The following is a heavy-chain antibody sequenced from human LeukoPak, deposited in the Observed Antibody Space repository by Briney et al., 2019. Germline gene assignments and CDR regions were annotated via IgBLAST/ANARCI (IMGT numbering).Heavy chain of an antibody. V-gene: IGHV3-21*01. D-gene: IGHD5-24*01. CDR1: GFTFSSYS. Sequence: PGGSLRLSCAASGFTFSSYSMNWVRQAPGKGLEWVSSISSSSSYIYYADSVKGRFTISRDNAKNSLYLQMNSLRAEDTAVYYCAREGVSRDGYNDYWGQGTLVTVSS. J-gene: IGHJ4*02. CDR3: AREGVSRDGYNDY. CDR2: ISSSSSYI.